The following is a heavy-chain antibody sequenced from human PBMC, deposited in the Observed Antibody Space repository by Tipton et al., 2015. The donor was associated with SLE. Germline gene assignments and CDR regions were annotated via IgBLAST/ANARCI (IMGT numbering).Heavy chain of an antibody. V-gene: IGHV4-59*01. D-gene: IGHD2-2*01. CDR1: TGSMSSYC. J-gene: IGHJ3*01. Sequence: TLSLTCTVSTGSMSSYCWNWFRQPPGKGLEWIGYSYYTGSANYNPSLKSRVSLSVDMSTNEVYLNLRSVTAADTAIYYCARDCSSTSCYPYAFDVWGQGTMVTVSS. CDR3: ARDCSSTSCYPYAFDV. CDR2: SYYTGSA.